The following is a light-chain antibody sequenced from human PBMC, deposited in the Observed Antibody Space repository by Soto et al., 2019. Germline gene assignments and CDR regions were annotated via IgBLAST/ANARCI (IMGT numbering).Light chain of an antibody. CDR2: DAS. CDR1: QSISSY. J-gene: IGKJ4*01. Sequence: DIQMTQSPSSLSASVGDRVTITCRASQSISSYLNWYQQKPGKAPKLLIYDASNLETGVPSRFSGSGSGTDFTFTISSLQPEDIAVYYCQQYGSSPLTFGGGTKVDIK. CDR3: QQYGSSPLT. V-gene: IGKV1-33*01.